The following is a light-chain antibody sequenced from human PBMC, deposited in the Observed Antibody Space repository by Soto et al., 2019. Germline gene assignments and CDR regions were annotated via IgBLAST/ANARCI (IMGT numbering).Light chain of an antibody. CDR3: CSYAGTYTYV. J-gene: IGLJ1*01. Sequence: QSVLTQPASVSGSPGQSITISCTGTSSDVGNYNLVSWYQQYPGKAPKLMIYEGSKRPSGVSNRFSGSKSGNTASLTISGLQAEDEADYYCCSYAGTYTYVFGTGTKLTVL. CDR1: SSDVGNYNL. CDR2: EGS. V-gene: IGLV2-23*01.